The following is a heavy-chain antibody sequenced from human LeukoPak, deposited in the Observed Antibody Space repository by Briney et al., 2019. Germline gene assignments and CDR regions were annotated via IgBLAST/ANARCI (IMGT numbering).Heavy chain of an antibody. J-gene: IGHJ3*02. V-gene: IGHV1-8*01. CDR1: GYTFTSYD. Sequence: ASVKVSCKASGYTFTSYDINWVRQATGQGLEWMGWMNPNSGNTGYAQKFQGRVTMTRNTSISTAYMELSSLRSEDTAVYYCARSSSVSMIAVGRDAFDIWGQGTMVTVSS. CDR3: ARSSSVSMIAVGRDAFDI. CDR2: MNPNSGNT. D-gene: IGHD3-22*01.